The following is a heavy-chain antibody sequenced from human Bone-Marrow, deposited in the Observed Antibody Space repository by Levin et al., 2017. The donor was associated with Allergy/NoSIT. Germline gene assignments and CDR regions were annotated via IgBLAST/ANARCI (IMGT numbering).Heavy chain of an antibody. CDR1: GIIFSRYA. V-gene: IGHV3-30*04. CDR3: ARSYYDFWSGYPPSDY. D-gene: IGHD3-3*01. J-gene: IGHJ4*02. CDR2: ISYDGTNE. Sequence: GGSLRLSCAVSGIIFSRYAMHWVRQAPGKGLEWVAVISYDGTNECYADSVEGRFTISRDNSKNTLYLQMNSLRAEDTAVYYCARSYYDFWSGYPPSDYWGQGTVVTVSS.